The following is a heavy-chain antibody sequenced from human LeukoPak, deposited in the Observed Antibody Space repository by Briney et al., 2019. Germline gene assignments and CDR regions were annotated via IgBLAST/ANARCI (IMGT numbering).Heavy chain of an antibody. J-gene: IGHJ5*02. CDR2: IDEDGKTI. CDR1: GFTFNSYR. D-gene: IGHD3-3*01. Sequence: PGGSLRLSCAASGFTFNSYRMHWVRQAPGKGQVWVSRIDEDGKTIDYADSVKGRFTISRDNAKDTLYLQMSSLRDEDTAVYYCVSDLCGGDDQWGRGTLVTVSS. V-gene: IGHV3-74*01. CDR3: VSDLCGGDDQ.